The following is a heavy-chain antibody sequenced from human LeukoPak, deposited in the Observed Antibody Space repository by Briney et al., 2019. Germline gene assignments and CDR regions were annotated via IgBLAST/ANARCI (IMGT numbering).Heavy chain of an antibody. V-gene: IGHV1-69*02. J-gene: IGHJ4*02. D-gene: IGHD2-15*01. CDR3: ARSGYCSGGSCLY. CDR1: GGTFSSYT. Sequence: ASVKVSCKASGGTFSSYTISWVRQAPGQGLEWMGRIIPILGIANYAQKFQGRVTITADKSMSTAYMELSSLRSEDTAVYYCARSGYCSGGSCLYWGQGTLVTVSS. CDR2: IIPILGIA.